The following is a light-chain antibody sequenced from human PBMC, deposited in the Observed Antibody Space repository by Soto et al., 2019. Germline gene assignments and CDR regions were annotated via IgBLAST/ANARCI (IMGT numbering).Light chain of an antibody. V-gene: IGKV1-8*01. CDR2: AAS. Sequence: IRMTQSPSSLSASTGDRVTITCRASQGISSYLAWYQQKPGKAPKLLIYAASTLQSGVPSRFSGSGSGTDFTLTISCLQSEDFATYYCQQYYSYPRAFGQGTKVDIK. J-gene: IGKJ1*01. CDR3: QQYYSYPRA. CDR1: QGISSY.